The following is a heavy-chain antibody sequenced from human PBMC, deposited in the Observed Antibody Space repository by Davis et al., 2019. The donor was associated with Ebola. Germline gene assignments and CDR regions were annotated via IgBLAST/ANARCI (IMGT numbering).Heavy chain of an antibody. Sequence: GESLKISCAASGFTFSSYAMSWVRQASGKGLEWVSAISGSVGSTYYADSVKGRFTISRDNSKNTLYLQMNSLRAEDTAVYYCAKEEWGVVLVPAATINWFDPWGQGTLVTVSS. CDR2: ISGSVGST. D-gene: IGHD2-2*01. CDR1: GFTFSSYA. CDR3: AKEEWGVVLVPAATINWFDP. V-gene: IGHV3-23*01. J-gene: IGHJ5*02.